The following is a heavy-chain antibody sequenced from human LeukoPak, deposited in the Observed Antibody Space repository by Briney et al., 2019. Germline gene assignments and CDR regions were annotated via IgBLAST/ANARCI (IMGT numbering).Heavy chain of an antibody. D-gene: IGHD6-19*01. CDR2: IKQDGTEI. V-gene: IGHV3-7*01. Sequence: GGSLRLSCEGSGFTFRSHWMTWVRQAPGKGLEWVANIKQDGTEIYYVDSVKGRFTISRDNAKNSLYLQMNSLRAEDTAVYYCARSSIAVAWNWGQGTLVTVS. CDR1: GFTFRSHW. J-gene: IGHJ4*02. CDR3: ARSSIAVAWN.